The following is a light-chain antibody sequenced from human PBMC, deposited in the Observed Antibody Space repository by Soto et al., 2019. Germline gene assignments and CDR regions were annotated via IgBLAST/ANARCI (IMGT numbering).Light chain of an antibody. J-gene: IGKJ1*01. Sequence: DIQMTQSPSTLSASVGDRVTITCRASQSVSTWLAWYQQKPGKAPKLLIYNASNLESGVPSRFTGSGSGTEFTLTISSLQPDDFATYYCQQYNSWPWTFGQGTKVDIK. V-gene: IGKV1-5*03. CDR1: QSVSTW. CDR2: NAS. CDR3: QQYNSWPWT.